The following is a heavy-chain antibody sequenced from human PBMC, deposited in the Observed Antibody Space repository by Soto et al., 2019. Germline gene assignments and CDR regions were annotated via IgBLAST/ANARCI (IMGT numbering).Heavy chain of an antibody. D-gene: IGHD2-8*01. CDR2: IHQTGHT. Sequence: QVLLQESGPGLVKPSETLSLTCSFSGGSMSRYYWTWIRQPQGKGLEWIGNIHQTGHTNYNASLKKRVTISIDTSTSDFSLHLTSVTAADTAVYYCARDVRPPGLAYFDLWGRGTLVTVSS. CDR3: ARDVRPPGLAYFDL. CDR1: GGSMSRYY. J-gene: IGHJ2*01. V-gene: IGHV4-59*01.